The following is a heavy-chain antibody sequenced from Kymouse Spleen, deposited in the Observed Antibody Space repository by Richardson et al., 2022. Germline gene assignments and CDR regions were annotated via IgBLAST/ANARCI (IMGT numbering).Heavy chain of an antibody. CDR2: INHSGST. V-gene: IGHV4-34*01. J-gene: IGHJ6*02. CDR1: GGSFSGYY. CDR3: ARGRYYGSGSYEDYYYYGMDV. Sequence: QVQLQQWGAGLLKPSETLSLTCAVYGGSFSGYYWSWIRQPPGKGLEWIGEINHSGSTNYNPSLKSRVTISVDTSKNQFSLKLSSVTAADTAVYYCARGRYYGSGSYEDYYYYGMDVWGQGTTVTVSS. D-gene: IGHD3-10*01.